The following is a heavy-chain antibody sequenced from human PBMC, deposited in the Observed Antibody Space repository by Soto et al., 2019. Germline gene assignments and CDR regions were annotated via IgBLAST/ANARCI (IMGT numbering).Heavy chain of an antibody. CDR2: IIPIFGTA. J-gene: IGHJ6*02. V-gene: IGHV1-69*13. D-gene: IGHD3-3*01. Sequence: RASVKVSCKASGGTFSSYAISWVRQAPGQGLEWMGGIIPIFGTANYAQKFQGRVTITADESTSTAYMELSSLRSEDTAVYYCARGSSNWSGPADYGMDVWGQGTTVTVSS. CDR3: ARGSSNWSGPADYGMDV. CDR1: GGTFSSYA.